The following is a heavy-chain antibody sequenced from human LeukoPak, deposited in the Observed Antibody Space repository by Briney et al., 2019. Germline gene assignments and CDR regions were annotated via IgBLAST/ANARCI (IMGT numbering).Heavy chain of an antibody. Sequence: SETLSLTCAVYGGSFSGYYWSWIRQPPGKGLEWIGEINHSGSTNYNPSLKSRVTISVDTSKNQFSLKPSSVTAADTAVYYCARGPRDYDSSGVLDSWGQGTLVTVSS. CDR2: INHSGST. CDR3: ARGPRDYDSSGVLDS. CDR1: GGSFSGYY. V-gene: IGHV4-34*01. D-gene: IGHD3-22*01. J-gene: IGHJ4*02.